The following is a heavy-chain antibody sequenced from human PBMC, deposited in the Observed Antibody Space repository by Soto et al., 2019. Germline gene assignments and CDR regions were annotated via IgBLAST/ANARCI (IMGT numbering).Heavy chain of an antibody. Sequence: QVQLVESGGGVVQPGRSLRLSCAASGFTFSSYAMHWVRQAPGKGLEWVAVISYDGSNKYYADSVKGRFTISRDNSKNTLDLEKNSLRTEDTAVYYRARGNPPYYDNLAGYSYWGQGTLVTVFS. CDR1: GFTFSSYA. CDR2: ISYDGSNK. CDR3: ARGNPPYYDNLAGYSY. D-gene: IGHD3-9*01. J-gene: IGHJ4*02. V-gene: IGHV3-30-3*01.